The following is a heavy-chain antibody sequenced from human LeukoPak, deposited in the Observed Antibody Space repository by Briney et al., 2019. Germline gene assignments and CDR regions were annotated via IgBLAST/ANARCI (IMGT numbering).Heavy chain of an antibody. CDR2: ISSGAKTV. Sequence: GGSLRLSCAASGFTFSSYEMNWVRQAPGKGLEWVSSISSGAKTVYYADSVKGRFTISRDNAKNSLYLQMNSRRVEDTAVYYCARVGAMSSSWLLHWGQGTLVIVSS. J-gene: IGHJ4*02. D-gene: IGHD6-13*01. CDR1: GFTFSSYE. V-gene: IGHV3-48*03. CDR3: ARVGAMSSSWLLH.